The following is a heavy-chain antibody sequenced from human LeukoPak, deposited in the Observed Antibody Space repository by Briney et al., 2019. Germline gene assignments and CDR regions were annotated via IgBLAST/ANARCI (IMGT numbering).Heavy chain of an antibody. CDR2: ISKSGGT. V-gene: IGHV4-30-2*05. CDR3: ARGGDIASSVGSHFDY. J-gene: IGHJ4*02. CDR1: GGSLSSGGYY. Sequence: SETLSLTCTVSGGSLSSGGYYWSWIRQPPGTGLEWIGYISKSGGTYYNPSVSRRLTISRDTSKNQFSVRLSSVTAADTAVYYCARGGDIASSVGSHFDYWGQGSLVTVSS. D-gene: IGHD5/OR15-5a*01.